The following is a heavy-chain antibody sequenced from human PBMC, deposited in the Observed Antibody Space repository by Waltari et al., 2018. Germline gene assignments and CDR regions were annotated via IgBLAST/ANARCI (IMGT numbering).Heavy chain of an antibody. Sequence: EVXLLXSGGGLVQPGESXRLSCAASRFTFNNFAMSWVRQAPGXGLXWVSSXSGSGXTTYYXDSVKGRFTIXRDNSKNMLYLEMNSLRXEDTAVYYXGXDRXDFDSWCGRPDXWGQGTLVTVSS. CDR3: GXDRXDFDSWCGRPDX. CDR1: RFTFNNFA. J-gene: IGHJ4*02. CDR2: XSGSGXTT. D-gene: IGHD3-3*01. V-gene: IGHV3-23*01.